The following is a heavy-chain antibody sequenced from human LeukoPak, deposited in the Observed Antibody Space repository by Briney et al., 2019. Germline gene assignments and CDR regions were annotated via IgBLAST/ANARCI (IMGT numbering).Heavy chain of an antibody. CDR3: ATNYDDSREAFDV. D-gene: IGHD3-3*01. CDR1: GFTFSSYA. V-gene: IGHV3-23*01. CDR2: ISGSGEDS. J-gene: IGHJ3*01. Sequence: QTGGSLRLSCAASGFTFSSYAMSWVRQAPGKGLEWVSGISGSGEDSNHADSVTGRFIISRENSKNTLYLQMNSLRADDTAVYYCATNYDDSREAFDVWGQGTVVTVSS.